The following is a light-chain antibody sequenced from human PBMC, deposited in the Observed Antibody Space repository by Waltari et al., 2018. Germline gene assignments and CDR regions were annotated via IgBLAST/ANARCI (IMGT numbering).Light chain of an antibody. Sequence: SYVLTQPPSASGAPGKTARISCGGNNVGSKSGHWYQQKPGQAPLLVVYDDSARPSGIPDRFSASNSGNTATLTISRVENGDEADYYCQVWDTSSDRVVFGGGTRLTVL. J-gene: IGLJ2*01. CDR3: QVWDTSSDRVV. CDR2: DDS. V-gene: IGLV3-21*03. CDR1: NVGSKS.